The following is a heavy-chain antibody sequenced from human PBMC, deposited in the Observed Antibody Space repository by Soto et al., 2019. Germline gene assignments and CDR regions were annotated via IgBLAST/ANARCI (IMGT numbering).Heavy chain of an antibody. CDR2: ISGSGGTT. V-gene: IGHV3-23*01. J-gene: IGHJ4*02. Sequence: PGGSLRLSCAASGFTFGSYAMSWVRQAPGRGLEWVSAISGSGGTTYYADSVKGRFTISRDNSKNTLYLQVNSLRAEDTAVYYCAKSLGGDYASFFDYWGQGALVTVSS. D-gene: IGHD4-17*01. CDR1: GFTFGSYA. CDR3: AKSLGGDYASFFDY.